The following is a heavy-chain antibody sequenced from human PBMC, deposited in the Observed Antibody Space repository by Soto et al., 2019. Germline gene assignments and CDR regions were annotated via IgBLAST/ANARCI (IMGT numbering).Heavy chain of an antibody. V-gene: IGHV3-30*18. CDR2: ISYDGSNK. CDR1: GLTFSSYG. Sequence: GGSLRLSCAASGLTFSSYGMHWVRQAPGKGLEWVAVISYDGSNKYYADSVRGRFTISRDNPKNTLYLQMNSLRAEDTAVYHCAKDRSTYSNGWYLDHWGQGTLVTVSS. D-gene: IGHD6-19*01. J-gene: IGHJ4*02. CDR3: AKDRSTYSNGWYLDH.